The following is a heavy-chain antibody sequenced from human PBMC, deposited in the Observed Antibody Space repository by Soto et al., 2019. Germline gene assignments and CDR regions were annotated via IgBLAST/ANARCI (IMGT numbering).Heavy chain of an antibody. J-gene: IGHJ4*02. CDR2: ISFVGSKT. Sequence: QVQVVESGGGVVQPGRSLRLSCAASGFTFSTYGMHWVRQAPGKGLEWVAVISFVGSKTDYADSVKGRFTISRDNSKNTVYLQMNSLRAEDTAVYYCAKDLEDYNYEYRFDCWGQGTLVTVSS. D-gene: IGHD5-18*01. CDR1: GFTFSTYG. CDR3: AKDLEDYNYEYRFDC. V-gene: IGHV3-30*18.